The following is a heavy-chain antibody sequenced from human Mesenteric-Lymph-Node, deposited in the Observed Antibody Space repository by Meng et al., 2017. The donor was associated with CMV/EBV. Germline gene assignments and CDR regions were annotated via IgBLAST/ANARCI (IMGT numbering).Heavy chain of an antibody. J-gene: IGHJ4*02. D-gene: IGHD3-22*01. CDR3: ARPYPGKLTTIDY. V-gene: IGHV3-43*01. CDR1: GFTFDDYT. Sequence: GGSLRLSCAASGFTFDDYTMHWVRQAPGKGLEWISLTIWGDGGSYYADSVRGRFTISRQDAKSALYLQMDSLRAGDTAVYYCARPYPGKLTTIDYWGQGTLVTVSS. CDR2: TIWGDGGS.